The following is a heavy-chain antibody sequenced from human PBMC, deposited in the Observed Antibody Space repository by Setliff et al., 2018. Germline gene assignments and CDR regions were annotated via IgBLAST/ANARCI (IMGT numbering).Heavy chain of an antibody. CDR2: ISSSGSTI. Sequence: HPGGSLRLSCAASGFTFSSYEMNWVRQAPGKGLEWVSYISSSGSTIYYADSVKGRFTISRDNAKNSLYLQMNSLRAEDTAVYYCARNPYYYDSSGYYYLGAFDIWGQGTMVTVSS. J-gene: IGHJ3*02. CDR1: GFTFSSYE. CDR3: ARNPYYYDSSGYYYLGAFDI. D-gene: IGHD3-22*01. V-gene: IGHV3-48*03.